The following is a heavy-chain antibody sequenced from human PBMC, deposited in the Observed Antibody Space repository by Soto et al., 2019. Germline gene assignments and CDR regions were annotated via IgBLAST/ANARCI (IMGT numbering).Heavy chain of an antibody. CDR3: ASPSIAARRKRGAFDI. Sequence: PSETLSLTCALYSPSFAAYYWGWIRQPPGKGLEWIGEINHSGSTNYNPSLKSRVTISVDTSKNQFSLKLSSVTAADTAVYYCASPSIAARRKRGAFDIWGQGTMVTVSS. V-gene: IGHV4-34*01. CDR2: INHSGST. D-gene: IGHD6-6*01. CDR1: SPSFAAYY. J-gene: IGHJ3*02.